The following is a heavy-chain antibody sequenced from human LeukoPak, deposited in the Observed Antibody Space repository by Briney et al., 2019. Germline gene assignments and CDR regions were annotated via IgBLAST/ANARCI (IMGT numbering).Heavy chain of an antibody. CDR1: GFTLSTYG. J-gene: IGHJ6*03. V-gene: IGHV3-30*02. Sequence: GGSLRLSCAASGFTLSTYGMHWVRQAPGKGLEWVAFIRYDGSNKYYADSVKGRFTISRDNSKNTLNLQMNSLRAEDTAVYYCAKDLGLPGYMDVWGKGTTVTISS. CDR3: AKDLGLPGYMDV. CDR2: IRYDGSNK. D-gene: IGHD3-10*01.